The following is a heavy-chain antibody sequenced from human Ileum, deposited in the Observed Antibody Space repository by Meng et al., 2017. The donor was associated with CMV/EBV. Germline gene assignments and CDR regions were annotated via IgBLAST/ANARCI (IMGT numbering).Heavy chain of an antibody. CDR3: ARERGGYCSSTTCSRAFDS. CDR2: ISSSGKTG. CDR1: GFTFSSYG. Sequence: GGPLRSSCAASGFTFSSYGMNGVRKVQGKGLEWVAYISSSGKTGYYPDSVRGRFTISRDNAKNSLDLQMDSLRAEDTGVYYCARERGGYCSSTTCSRAFDSWGQGTLVTVAS. V-gene: IGHV3-48*03. D-gene: IGHD2/OR15-2a*01. J-gene: IGHJ5*01.